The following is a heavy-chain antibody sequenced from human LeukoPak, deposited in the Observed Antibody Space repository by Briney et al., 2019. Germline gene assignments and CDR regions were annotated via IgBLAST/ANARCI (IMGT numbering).Heavy chain of an antibody. Sequence: SETLSLTCTVSGGSISSSSYYWGWIRQPPGKGLEWIGSIYYSGCTYYNPSLKSRVTISVDTSKNQFSLKLSSVTAADTAVYYCARRSVAGTFAFDIWGQGTMVTVSS. D-gene: IGHD6-19*01. V-gene: IGHV4-39*01. CDR3: ARRSVAGTFAFDI. J-gene: IGHJ3*02. CDR1: GGSISSSSYY. CDR2: IYYSGCT.